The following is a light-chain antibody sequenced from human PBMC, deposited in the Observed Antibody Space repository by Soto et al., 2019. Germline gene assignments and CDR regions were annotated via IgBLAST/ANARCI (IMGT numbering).Light chain of an antibody. Sequence: QSALTQPPSASGSPGQSVTISCTGTSSDVAGSDYVSWYQQHPGKAPKLIIYEVTKRPAGVPDRFSGYKSGNTASLTVSGLQADDESYYYCSSFARGDNPHVLFGGGTKLPVL. CDR2: EVT. J-gene: IGLJ2*01. CDR3: SSFARGDNPHVL. CDR1: SSDVAGSDY. V-gene: IGLV2-8*01.